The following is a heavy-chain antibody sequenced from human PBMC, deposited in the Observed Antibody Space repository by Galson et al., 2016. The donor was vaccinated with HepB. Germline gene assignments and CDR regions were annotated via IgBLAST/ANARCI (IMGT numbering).Heavy chain of an antibody. J-gene: IGHJ4*02. Sequence: SETLSLTCAVYSGSFSRYFWSWNRQSPGKGLEWNGEISYSGSTNYNPSLRRRGTIALDTSKNHLYLRLTSLTAADTATYDSARNGRATADFDYWGQGTLFTVSS. CDR1: SGSFSRYF. D-gene: IGHD5-12*01. V-gene: IGHV4-34*01. CDR2: ISYSGST. CDR3: ARNGRATADFDY.